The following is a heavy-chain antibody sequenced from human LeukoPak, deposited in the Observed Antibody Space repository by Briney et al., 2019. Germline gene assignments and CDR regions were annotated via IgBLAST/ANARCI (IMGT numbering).Heavy chain of an antibody. CDR2: IFYSAST. CDR1: GGSIDSYY. D-gene: IGHD6-19*01. V-gene: IGHV4-59*01. Sequence: SETLSLTCTVSGGSIDSYYWTWIRQPPGKGLDWIAYIFYSASTNYNPSLKSRATITVDTSRNQFSLKLRSVTAADMAVYYCARGRTSGGYPHFDSWGQGIQVTVSS. J-gene: IGHJ4*02. CDR3: ARGRTSGGYPHFDS.